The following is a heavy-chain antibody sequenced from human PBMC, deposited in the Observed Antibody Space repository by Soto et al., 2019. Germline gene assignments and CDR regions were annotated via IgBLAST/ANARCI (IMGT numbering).Heavy chain of an antibody. Sequence: SETLSLTCAVYGGSFSGYYWSWIRQPPGKGLEWIGEINHSGSTNYNPSLKSRVTISVDTSKIQFSLKLSSVTAADTAVYYCARFDWRAHFDPWGQGTLVTVSS. D-gene: IGHD3-9*01. V-gene: IGHV4-34*01. J-gene: IGHJ5*02. CDR1: GGSFSGYY. CDR2: INHSGST. CDR3: ARFDWRAHFDP.